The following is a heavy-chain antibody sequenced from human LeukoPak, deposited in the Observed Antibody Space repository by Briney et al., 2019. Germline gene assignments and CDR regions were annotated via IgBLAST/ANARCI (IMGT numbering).Heavy chain of an antibody. J-gene: IGHJ4*02. CDR3: ARVSDGYDPYFDY. V-gene: IGHV1-2*04. CDR2: INPNSGGT. Sequence: ASVKLSCKASGYTFTGYYMHWVRQAPGQGLEWMGWINPNSGGTNYAQKFQGWVTMTRDTSISTAYMELSRLRSDDTAVYYCARVSDGYDPYFDYWGQGTLVTVSS. CDR1: GYTFTGYY. D-gene: IGHD5-24*01.